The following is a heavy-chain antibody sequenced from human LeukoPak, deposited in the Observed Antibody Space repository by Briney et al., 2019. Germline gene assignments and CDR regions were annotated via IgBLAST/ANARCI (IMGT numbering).Heavy chain of an antibody. CDR2: IIPIFGTA. J-gene: IGHJ4*02. Sequence: SVKVSCKASGGTFSSYAISWVRQAPGQGLEWMGGIIPIFGTANYAQKFQGRVTITADESTSTAYMELSSLRSEDTAVYYCARSSSYDILTGFFDYWGQGTLVTVSS. D-gene: IGHD3-9*01. CDR1: GGTFSSYA. CDR3: ARSSSYDILTGFFDY. V-gene: IGHV1-69*13.